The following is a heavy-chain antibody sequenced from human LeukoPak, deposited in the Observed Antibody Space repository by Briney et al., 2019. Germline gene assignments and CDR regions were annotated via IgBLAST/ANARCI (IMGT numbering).Heavy chain of an antibody. CDR2: IYTRGST. Sequence: SETLSLTCTVSGGSISSYYWSWIRQPAGKGLEWIGRIYTRGSTNYNPTLKSRVNMSVDTSKNQFSLKLSSVTAADTAVYYCARGYQLLSMDVWGQGTTVTVSS. D-gene: IGHD2-2*01. J-gene: IGHJ6*02. CDR1: GGSISSYY. CDR3: ARGYQLLSMDV. V-gene: IGHV4-4*07.